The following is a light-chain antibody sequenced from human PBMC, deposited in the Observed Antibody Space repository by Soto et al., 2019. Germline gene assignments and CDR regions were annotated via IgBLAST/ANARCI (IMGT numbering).Light chain of an antibody. Sequence: QSVLTQPASVSGSPGQSITISCTGSSSDVGGYNYVSWYQQHPGKAPKLIIYQVTNRPSGVSDRFSGSKSDNTASLPISGLQAEDEADYYCNSFTSTHIGVFGGGTKLTVL. CDR2: QVT. V-gene: IGLV2-14*01. J-gene: IGLJ3*02. CDR3: NSFTSTHIGV. CDR1: SSDVGGYNY.